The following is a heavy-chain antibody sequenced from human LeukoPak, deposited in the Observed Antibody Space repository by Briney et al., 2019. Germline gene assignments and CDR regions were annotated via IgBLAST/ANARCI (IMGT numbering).Heavy chain of an antibody. V-gene: IGHV3-15*01. Sequence: GGSLRLSCAASEFTFSNAWMNWVRPAPGKGLEWVGRIKSKTDGGTTDYAAPVKGRFSISRADSKNTLLLQMDSLKAEDTAMYYCASTQYWGQGTLVTVSS. J-gene: IGHJ4*02. CDR3: ASTQY. CDR2: IKSKTDGGTT. CDR1: EFTFSNAW.